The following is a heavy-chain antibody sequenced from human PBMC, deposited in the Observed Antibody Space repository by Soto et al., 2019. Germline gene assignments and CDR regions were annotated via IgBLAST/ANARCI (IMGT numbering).Heavy chain of an antibody. CDR1: GGSISTGGYY. V-gene: IGHV4-31*03. CDR3: ARGMDFDS. Sequence: QVQLQESGPGLVKPSQTLSLTCTVSGGSISTGGYYWNWIRQHPGKVLEGIGNIYYSGTTYYNPSLKSRIPISVATSKNQFSLKLSSVTAADTALYYCARGMDFDSWGHGTLVTVSS. CDR2: IYYSGTT. J-gene: IGHJ4*01.